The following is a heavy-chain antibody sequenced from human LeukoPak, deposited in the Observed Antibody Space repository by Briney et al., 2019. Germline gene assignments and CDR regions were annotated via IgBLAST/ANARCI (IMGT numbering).Heavy chain of an antibody. D-gene: IGHD3-22*01. CDR2: IRYDGSNK. CDR1: GFTFSSYG. V-gene: IGHV3-30*02. Sequence: GGSLRLSCAASGFTFSSYGMHWVRQAPGKGLEWVAFIRYDGSNKYYADSVKGRFTIPRDNSKNTLYLQMNSLRAEDTAVYYCAKAGESGYGYTYFDYWVQGTLVTVSS. CDR3: AKAGESGYGYTYFDY. J-gene: IGHJ4*02.